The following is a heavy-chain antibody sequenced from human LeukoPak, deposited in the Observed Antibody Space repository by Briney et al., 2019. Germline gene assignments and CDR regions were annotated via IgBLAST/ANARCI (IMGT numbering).Heavy chain of an antibody. CDR2: INPNSGGT. Sequence: ASVRVSCKASGYTFTGYYMHWVRQAPGQGLEWMGWINPNSGGTNYAQKFQGRVTMTRDTSISTAYMELSRLRSDDTAVYYCARDRGSGDWSPFDYWGQGTLVTVSS. D-gene: IGHD2-21*02. CDR3: ARDRGSGDWSPFDY. CDR1: GYTFTGYY. J-gene: IGHJ4*02. V-gene: IGHV1-2*02.